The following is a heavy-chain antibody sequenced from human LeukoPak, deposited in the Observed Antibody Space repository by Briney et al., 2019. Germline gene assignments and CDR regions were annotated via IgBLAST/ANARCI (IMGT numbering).Heavy chain of an antibody. Sequence: PAASVKVSCKASGYTFTSYDINWVRQATGQGLEWMGWMNPNSGNTGYAQKFQGRVTMTRNTSISTAYVELSSLRSEDTAVYYCARVRGSSYNYYYYYYMDVWGKGTTVTVSS. CDR2: MNPNSGNT. CDR1: GYTFTSYD. J-gene: IGHJ6*03. V-gene: IGHV1-8*01. D-gene: IGHD6-13*01. CDR3: ARVRGSSYNYYYYYYMDV.